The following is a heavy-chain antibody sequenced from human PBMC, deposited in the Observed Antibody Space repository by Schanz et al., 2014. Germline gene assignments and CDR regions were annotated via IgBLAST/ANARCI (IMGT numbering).Heavy chain of an antibody. J-gene: IGHJ6*02. D-gene: IGHD6-6*01. CDR3: ARGYSSSMDV. Sequence: VQLVESGGGLVQPGGSLRLSCAASGFTFSSYWMSWVRQAPGEGLEWVSVIYSGGSTYYADSVKGRFTISRDNSKNTLYLQMNSLRAEDTAVYYCARGYSSSMDVWGQGTTVTVSS. CDR1: GFTFSSYW. CDR2: IYSGGST. V-gene: IGHV3-66*01.